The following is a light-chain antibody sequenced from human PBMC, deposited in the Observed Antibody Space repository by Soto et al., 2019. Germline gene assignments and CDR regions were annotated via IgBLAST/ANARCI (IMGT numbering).Light chain of an antibody. Sequence: DIQMTQSPSSLSASVGDRVTITCRASQSISSYLNWYQQKPGKAPKLLIYAASSLQSGVPSRFSGSGSGTDFTLTISSLQPEDFATYYCQQTYNTPWTCGQGTTVEIK. CDR3: QQTYNTPWT. CDR2: AAS. CDR1: QSISSY. V-gene: IGKV1-39*01. J-gene: IGKJ1*01.